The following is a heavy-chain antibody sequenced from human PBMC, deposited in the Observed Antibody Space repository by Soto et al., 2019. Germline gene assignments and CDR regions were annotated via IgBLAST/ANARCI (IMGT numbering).Heavy chain of an antibody. CDR2: ANHTRGT. D-gene: IGHD1-1*01. V-gene: IGHV4-34*01. J-gene: IGHJ6*02. CDR3: ARSRNLDV. CDR1: GGSFSGWH. Sequence: QVQVQQCGAGLLKFSETLSLTCAVNGGSFSGWHWNWIRQPPGKGRSWLGEANHTRGTNYNPSLESRVTISVERSRRQLSPKLNSVSAADTAVYYCARSRNLDVWGPGTTVIVSS.